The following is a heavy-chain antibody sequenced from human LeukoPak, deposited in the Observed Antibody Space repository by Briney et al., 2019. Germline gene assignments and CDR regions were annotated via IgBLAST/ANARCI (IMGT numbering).Heavy chain of an antibody. CDR3: AREARRTLRAPTTGFDY. D-gene: IGHD5-12*01. CDR1: GGSFSGYY. CDR2: INHSGST. Sequence: SETLSLTCAVYGGSFSGYYWSWIRQPPGKGLEWIGEINHSGSTNYNPSLKSRVTISVDTSKNQFSLKLSSVTAADTAVYYCAREARRTLRAPTTGFDYWGQGTLVTVSS. V-gene: IGHV4-34*01. J-gene: IGHJ4*02.